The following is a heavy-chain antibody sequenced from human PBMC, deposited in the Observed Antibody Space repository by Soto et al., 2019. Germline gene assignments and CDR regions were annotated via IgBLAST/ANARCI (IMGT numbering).Heavy chain of an antibody. CDR3: ARENRAVAGIDY. CDR2: ISVTTGAI. V-gene: IGHV3-48*02. Sequence: GRSLGLSCAASGFTFSTYSMNWVRQAPGKGLEWVSYISVTTGAIYYADSVKGRFTLSRDNARNSLYLQMNTLRDEDTAVYYCARENRAVAGIDYSGQATLVTLS. CDR1: GFTFSTYS. J-gene: IGHJ4*02. D-gene: IGHD6-19*01.